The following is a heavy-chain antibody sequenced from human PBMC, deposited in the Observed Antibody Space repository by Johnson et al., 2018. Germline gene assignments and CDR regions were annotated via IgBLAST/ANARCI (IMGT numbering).Heavy chain of an antibody. CDR3: ASGGGLWIQPVDY. Sequence: EVQLVESGGDLIQPGGSLRLSCAASGFTFSNYWMHWVRQAPGKGLVWVSRINSDGSSTSYADSVKGRFTISRDNAKNTLYLQMNSLRVEDTAVYYCASGGGLWIQPVDYWGQGSLVTVSS. CDR1: GFTFSNYW. V-gene: IGHV3-74*01. CDR2: INSDGSST. J-gene: IGHJ4*02. D-gene: IGHD3-16*01.